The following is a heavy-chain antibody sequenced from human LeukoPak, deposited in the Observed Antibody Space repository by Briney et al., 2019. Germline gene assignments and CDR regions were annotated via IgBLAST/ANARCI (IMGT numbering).Heavy chain of an antibody. J-gene: IGHJ3*02. V-gene: IGHV3-23*01. Sequence: GGSLRLSCAASGFTFSSYAMSWVRQAPGKGLEWVSAISGSGGSTYYADSAKGRFTISRDNSKNTLYLQMNGLRAEDTAVYYCAKHSPPRITMVRGVIRADAFDIWGQGTMVTVSS. CDR3: AKHSPPRITMVRGVIRADAFDI. CDR1: GFTFSSYA. CDR2: ISGSGGST. D-gene: IGHD3-10*01.